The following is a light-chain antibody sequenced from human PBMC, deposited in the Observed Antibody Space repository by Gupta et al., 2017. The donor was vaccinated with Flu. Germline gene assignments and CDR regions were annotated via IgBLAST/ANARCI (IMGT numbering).Light chain of an antibody. CDR1: RVGNKS. J-gene: IGLJ3*02. CDR2: EDR. V-gene: IGLV3-21*02. CDR3: QVVDSSSKHWV. Sequence: GETATITWGENRVGNKSATWYRRKPGQAPFLCVEEDRDRPSGIPDRLAGYNSGDTATLKINRVEAGDEADYYCQVVDSSSKHWVFGGGNKLTVL.